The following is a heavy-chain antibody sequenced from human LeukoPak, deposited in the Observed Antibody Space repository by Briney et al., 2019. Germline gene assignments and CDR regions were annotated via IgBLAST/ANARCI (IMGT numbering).Heavy chain of an antibody. CDR1: GYTFTGYY. D-gene: IGHD3-22*01. V-gene: IGHV1-2*02. J-gene: IGHJ3*02. CDR2: INPNSGGT. Sequence: ASVKVSCKASGYTFTGYYMHWVRQAPGQGLEWMGWINPNSGGTNYAQKFQGRVTMTRDTSTSTVYMELSSLRSEDTAVYYCARELRAGDYYDSSGYPSDAFDIWGQGTMVTVSS. CDR3: ARELRAGDYYDSSGYPSDAFDI.